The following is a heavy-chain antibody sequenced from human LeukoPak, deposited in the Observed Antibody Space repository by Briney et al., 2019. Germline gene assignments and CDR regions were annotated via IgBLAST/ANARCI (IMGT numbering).Heavy chain of an antibody. Sequence: SETLSLTCAVYGGSFSGYYWSWIRQPPGKGLEWIGEINHSGSTNYNPSLKSRVTISVDTSKNQFSLKLSSMTAADTAVYYCVRGGVHGGSGYSQEIDYWGQGTLVTVSS. V-gene: IGHV4-34*01. CDR3: VRGGVHGGSGYSQEIDY. J-gene: IGHJ4*02. CDR2: INHSGST. D-gene: IGHD3-22*01. CDR1: GGSFSGYY.